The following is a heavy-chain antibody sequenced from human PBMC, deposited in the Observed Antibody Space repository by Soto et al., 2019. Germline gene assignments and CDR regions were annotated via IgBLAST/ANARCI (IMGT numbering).Heavy chain of an antibody. CDR1: GGSISSGGYS. CDR3: ARGRGYSYGLDP. J-gene: IGHJ5*02. D-gene: IGHD5-18*01. Sequence: SETLSLTCAVSGGSISSGGYSWGWIRQPPGEGLEWIGFISYNGTTSYSPSLKSRLAISLDTSKNQFSLSLSSVTAADTAVYYCARGRGYSYGLDPWGQGTLVTVSS. CDR2: ISYNGTT. V-gene: IGHV4-30-2*05.